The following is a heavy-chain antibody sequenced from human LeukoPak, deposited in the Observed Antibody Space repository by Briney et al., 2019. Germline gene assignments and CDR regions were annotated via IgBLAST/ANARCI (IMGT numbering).Heavy chain of an antibody. Sequence: PGGSLRLSCAASGFTFSTYWMSWVRQAPGEGLEWVANIKQDGTEKYYVDSVNGRFTISRDNAKNSLYLQMSSLRAEDTAMYYCARAVGPTHFDYWGQGTLVTVSS. V-gene: IGHV3-7*04. CDR1: GFTFSTYW. J-gene: IGHJ4*02. D-gene: IGHD1-26*01. CDR3: ARAVGPTHFDY. CDR2: IKQDGTEK.